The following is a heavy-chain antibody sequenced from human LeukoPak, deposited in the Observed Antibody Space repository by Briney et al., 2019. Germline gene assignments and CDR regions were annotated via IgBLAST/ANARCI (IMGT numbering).Heavy chain of an antibody. CDR2: ISRNGDTT. J-gene: IGHJ4*02. V-gene: IGHV3-64*01. D-gene: IGHD6-13*01. Sequence: GGSLRLSCAASGSTFSSYAMHWVRQAPGKGLEYVSTISRNGDTTFYANSVKGRFTISRDNSKNTLYLQMGSLRVEDMAVYYCARVRDDRSWYLYYFDYWGQGTLVTVSS. CDR1: GSTFSSYA. CDR3: ARVRDDRSWYLYYFDY.